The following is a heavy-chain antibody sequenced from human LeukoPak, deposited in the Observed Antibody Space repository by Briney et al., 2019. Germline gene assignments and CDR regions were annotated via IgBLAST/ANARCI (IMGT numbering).Heavy chain of an antibody. V-gene: IGHV1-2*02. CDR1: GYTFTGYY. J-gene: IGHJ4*02. D-gene: IGHD3-9*01. CDR2: INPNSGGT. CDR3: ARDGDILTGYFLFDY. Sequence: ASVKVSCKASGYTFTGYYMHWVRQAPGQGLEWMGWINPNSGGTNYAQKLQGRVTMTRDTSISTAYMELSRLRSDDTAVYYCARDGDILTGYFLFDYWGQGTLVTVSS.